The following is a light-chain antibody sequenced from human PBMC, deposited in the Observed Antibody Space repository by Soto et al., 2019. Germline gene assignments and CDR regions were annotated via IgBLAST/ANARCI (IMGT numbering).Light chain of an antibody. CDR2: AVS. CDR3: SSYAGSNNYV. V-gene: IGLV2-8*01. Sequence: SVVTQPPPPSGAPGQSGTISFPRTNRYVGGYKYVSWYQQYPGKAPKLMIYAVSERPSGVPDRFSGSKSGNTASLTVSGLQAEDEADYYCSSYAGSNNYVFGTGTKVTAL. J-gene: IGLJ1*01. CDR1: NRYVGGYKY.